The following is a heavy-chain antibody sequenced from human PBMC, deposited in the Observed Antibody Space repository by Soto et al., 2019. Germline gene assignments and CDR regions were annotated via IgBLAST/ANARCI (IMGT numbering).Heavy chain of an antibody. CDR2: FDPEDGET. J-gene: IGHJ4*02. D-gene: IGHD7-27*01. CDR1: GYTLTELS. V-gene: IGHV1-24*01. CDR3: AFTVPSKLLGIAHVDY. Sequence: ASVKVSCKVSGYTLTELSMHWVRQAPGKGLEWMRGFDPEDGETIYAQKFQCRVTMTEDPSTDTAYMELSSLRSDDTAVYYCAFTVPSKLLGIAHVDYWGQGTLVTVSS.